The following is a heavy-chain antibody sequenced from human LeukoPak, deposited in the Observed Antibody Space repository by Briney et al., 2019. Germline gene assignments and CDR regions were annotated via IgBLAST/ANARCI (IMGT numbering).Heavy chain of an antibody. CDR2: IKQDESEI. D-gene: IGHD3-3*01. V-gene: IGHV3-7*01. J-gene: IGHJ4*02. CDR1: GYIFNSYW. CDR3: ARLVFGGSGDRHFDY. Sequence: PGGSLRLSCAASGYIFNSYWMSWVRQAPGKGLEWVANIKQDESEIYYVDSVKGRFTVSRDNAKNSLYLQMNSLRAEDTAIYYCARLVFGGSGDRHFDYRGQGALVTVSS.